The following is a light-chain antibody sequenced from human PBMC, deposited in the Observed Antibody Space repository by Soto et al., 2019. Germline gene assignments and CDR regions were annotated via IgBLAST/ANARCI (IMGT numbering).Light chain of an antibody. CDR1: SSNIWGNS. CDR2: DDN. J-gene: IGLJ1*01. V-gene: IGLV1-51*01. CDR3: GSWDSSLSAYV. Sequence: QSVLTHPPSVSAAPGQKVTISCSGSSSNIWGNSVSWYQQLPGTAPKLLIYDDNKRPSGIPDRFSGSKSGTSATLGITGFQTGDEADYYCGSWDSSLSAYVFGTGTKVTV.